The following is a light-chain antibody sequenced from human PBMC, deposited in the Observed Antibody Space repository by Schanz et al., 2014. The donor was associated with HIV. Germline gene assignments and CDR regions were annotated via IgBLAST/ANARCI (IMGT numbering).Light chain of an antibody. CDR1: QSIGNW. CDR3: HQYDISSWT. Sequence: DIQMPQSPSTLSASVGDRVTITCRARQSIGNWLAWYQQKPGKAPNVLIFQASTLKNGVPSRFIGSGFGTEFTLTISSLQPDDIGIYFCHQYDISSWTFGQGTKVEIK. V-gene: IGKV1-5*03. J-gene: IGKJ1*01. CDR2: QAS.